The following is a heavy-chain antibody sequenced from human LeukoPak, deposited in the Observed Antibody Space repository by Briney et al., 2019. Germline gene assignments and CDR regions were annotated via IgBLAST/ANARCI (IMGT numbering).Heavy chain of an antibody. J-gene: IGHJ6*03. V-gene: IGHV4-4*07. CDR2: IYTSGST. D-gene: IGHD4-17*01. CDR3: ARVNGKDYYYYYYMDV. Sequence: SETLSLTCTVSGGSISSYYWSWIRQPAGKGLEWIGRIYTSGSTNYNPSLKSRVTISVDTSKNQFSLKLSSVTAADTAVYYCARVNGKDYYYYYYMDVWGKGTTVTVSS. CDR1: GGSISSYY.